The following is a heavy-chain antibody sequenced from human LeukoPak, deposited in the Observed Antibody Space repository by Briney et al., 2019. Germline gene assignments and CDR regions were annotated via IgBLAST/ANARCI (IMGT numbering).Heavy chain of an antibody. D-gene: IGHD3-22*01. CDR1: GGTFSSYA. CDR3: ARDKAYYYDSSGYSDY. V-gene: IGHV1-69*05. CDR2: IIPIFGTA. J-gene: IGHJ4*02. Sequence: GSSVKVSSKASGGTFSSYAISWVRQAPGQGLEWMVRIIPIFGTANYAQKFQGRVTITTDESTSTAYMELSSLRSEDTAVYYCARDKAYYYDSSGYSDYWGQGTLVTVSS.